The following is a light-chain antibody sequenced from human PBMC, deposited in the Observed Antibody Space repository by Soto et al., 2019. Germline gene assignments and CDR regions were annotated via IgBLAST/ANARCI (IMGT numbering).Light chain of an antibody. J-gene: IGLJ2*01. CDR1: SGHSSYA. CDR3: QTWGTDIHVV. CDR2: VNSDGSH. Sequence: QSVLTQSPSVSASLGASVKLTCTLSSGHSSYAIAWHQQQPEKGPRYLMKVNSDGSHSKGDGIPDRFSGSSSGAERYLTISSLQSEDEADYYCQTWGTDIHVVFGGGTKLTVL. V-gene: IGLV4-69*01.